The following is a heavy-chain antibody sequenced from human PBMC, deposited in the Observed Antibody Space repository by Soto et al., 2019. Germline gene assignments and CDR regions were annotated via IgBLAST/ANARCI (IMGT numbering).Heavy chain of an antibody. J-gene: IGHJ4*02. CDR3: AKGAVTSSLYYFDY. CDR1: GFTFSSYG. D-gene: IGHD4-17*01. V-gene: IGHV3-30*18. Sequence: QVQLVESGGGVVQPGRSLRLSCAASGFTFSSYGMHWVRQAPGKGLEWVAIISYDGSEKYYAGSVKGRFTISRDNSKNTLYLQMNSLRAEDTAVYYCAKGAVTSSLYYFDYGGQGTLVTVSS. CDR2: ISYDGSEK.